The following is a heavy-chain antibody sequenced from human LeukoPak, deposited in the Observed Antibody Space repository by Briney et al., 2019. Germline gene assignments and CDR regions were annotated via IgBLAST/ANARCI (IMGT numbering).Heavy chain of an antibody. CDR2: IIPIFGTA. D-gene: IGHD6-13*01. CDR3: ARGDGGEQQLVLGY. V-gene: IGHV1-69*13. J-gene: IGHJ4*02. CDR1: GGTSSSYA. Sequence: PVKVSCKASGGTSSSYAISWVRQAPGHGLEWWGGIIPIFGTANYAQKFQGRVTITADESTSTAYMELSSLRSEDTAVYYCARGDGGEQQLVLGYWGQGTLVTVSS.